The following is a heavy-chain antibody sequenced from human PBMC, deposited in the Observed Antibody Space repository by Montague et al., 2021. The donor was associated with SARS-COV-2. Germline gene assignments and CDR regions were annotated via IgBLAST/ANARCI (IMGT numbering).Heavy chain of an antibody. J-gene: IGHJ3*02. CDR1: RGSIRTSSYY. Sequence: SETLSLTCTVSRGSIRTSSYYWGWIRQPPGKGLDWIGSIYYSGSTYYNPSLKSRVTISVDTSKNQFSLKLSSVTAADTAVYYCAMRGGALDAFDIWGQGTMVIVSS. D-gene: IGHD4-17*01. CDR2: IYYSGST. V-gene: IGHV4-39*01. CDR3: AMRGGALDAFDI.